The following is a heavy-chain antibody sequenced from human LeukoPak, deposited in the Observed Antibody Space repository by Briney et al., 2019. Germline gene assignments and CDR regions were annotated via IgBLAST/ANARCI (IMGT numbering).Heavy chain of an antibody. J-gene: IGHJ4*02. D-gene: IGHD2-15*01. CDR3: ASVVGYRIGSTCYPDY. CDR2: ISSPGSTT. CDR1: GLTFSSYS. Sequence: GGSLRLSCAASGLTFSSYSMNWVRQAPGKGLEWLSYISSPGSTTFYADSVKGRFTISRDNAKDSLYLQMNSLRDEDTAVYYCASVVGYRIGSTCYPDYWGQGTLVTVSS. V-gene: IGHV3-48*02.